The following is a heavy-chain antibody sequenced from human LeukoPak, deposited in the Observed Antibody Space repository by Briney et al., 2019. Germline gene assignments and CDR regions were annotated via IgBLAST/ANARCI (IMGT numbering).Heavy chain of an antibody. V-gene: IGHV3-23*01. J-gene: IGHJ4*02. CDR1: GFTFSSYA. CDR3: AKDPTITITPDYFDY. Sequence: GSLRLSCAASGFTFSSYAMSWVRQAPGKGLEWVSAISGSGGSTYYADSVKGRFTISRDNSKNTLYLQMNSLRAEDTAVYYCAKDPTITITPDYFDYWGQGTLVTVSS. CDR2: ISGSGGST. D-gene: IGHD3-10*01.